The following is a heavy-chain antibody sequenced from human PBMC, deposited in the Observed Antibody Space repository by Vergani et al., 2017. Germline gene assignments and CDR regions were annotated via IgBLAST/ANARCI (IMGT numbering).Heavy chain of an antibody. D-gene: IGHD6-13*01. J-gene: IGHJ5*02. CDR1: GYTFTGYY. CDR3: AREGGQLGPSDWFDP. CDR2: INPNSGGS. Sequence: QVQLVQSGAEVKKPGASVKVSCKASGYTFTGYYMHWVRQAPGQGLEWMGWINPNSGGSNYAQKFQGRVTMTRDTSISTAYMELSRLRSDDTAVYYCAREGGQLGPSDWFDPWGQGTLVTVSS. V-gene: IGHV1-2*02.